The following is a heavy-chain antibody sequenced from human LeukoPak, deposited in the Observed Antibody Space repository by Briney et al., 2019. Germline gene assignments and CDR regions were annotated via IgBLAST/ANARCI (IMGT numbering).Heavy chain of an antibody. CDR3: ARVPGELLRGAFVY. CDR1: GGTFSSYA. J-gene: IGHJ4*02. Sequence: SVKVSCKASGGTFSSYAISWVRQAPGQGLEWMGGIIPIFGTANYAQKFQGRVTITTDESTRTAYMELSSLRSEDTAVYYCARVPGELLRGAFVYWGQGTLVTVSS. CDR2: IIPIFGTA. D-gene: IGHD1-26*01. V-gene: IGHV1-69*05.